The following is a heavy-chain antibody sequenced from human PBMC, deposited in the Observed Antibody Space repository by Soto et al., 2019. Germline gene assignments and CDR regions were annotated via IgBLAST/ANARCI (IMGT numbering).Heavy chain of an antibody. CDR1: GGSVNVYY. Sequence: SETLCLTCAFYGGSVNVYYWNWIRQPPGKGLDWIGEINHTGGTHYNPSLKSRVTMSVDTSKNQFSLRLSSVTAADTAIYYCATRITVFGLLIPPFDPWGQGTQVTAPQ. CDR2: INHTGGT. D-gene: IGHD3-3*01. CDR3: ATRITVFGLLIPPFDP. J-gene: IGHJ5*02. V-gene: IGHV4-34*01.